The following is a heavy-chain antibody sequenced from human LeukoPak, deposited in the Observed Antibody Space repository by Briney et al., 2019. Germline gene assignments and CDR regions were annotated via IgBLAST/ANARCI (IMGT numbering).Heavy chain of an antibody. D-gene: IGHD6-19*01. V-gene: IGHV3-33*01. CDR2: IWYDGSNK. J-gene: IGHJ4*02. Sequence: GGSLRLSCAASGFTFSSYGMHWVRQAPGKGLEWVAVIWYDGSNKYYADSVKGRFTISRDNSKNTLYLQMNSLRAEDTAVYYCAREGIAVAGTVGYFDYWGQGTLVTVS. CDR1: GFTFSSYG. CDR3: AREGIAVAGTVGYFDY.